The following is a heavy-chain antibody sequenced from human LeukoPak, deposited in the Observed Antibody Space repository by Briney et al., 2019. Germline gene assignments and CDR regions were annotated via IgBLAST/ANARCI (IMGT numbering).Heavy chain of an antibody. J-gene: IGHJ4*02. V-gene: IGHV4-59*01. CDR2: IYYSGST. D-gene: IGHD6-13*01. CDR3: ASGVYIAAAQYGY. Sequence: SETLSLTCTVSGGAISRYYWSWIRHPPGKGLEWIGDIYYSGSTNYNPSLRVRVTISVATSKNYFSLKPNSVTAAAAAVYSCASGVYIAAAQYGYWGQGTLVTVSS. CDR1: GGAISRYY.